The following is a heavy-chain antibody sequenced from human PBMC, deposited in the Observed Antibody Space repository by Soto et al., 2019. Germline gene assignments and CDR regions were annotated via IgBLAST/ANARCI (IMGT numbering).Heavy chain of an antibody. CDR2: INHSGRT. CDR3: ARGRVIAARPADY. CDR1: GGSFSGYY. D-gene: IGHD6-6*01. J-gene: IGHJ4*02. V-gene: IGHV4-34*01. Sequence: QVQLQQWGAGLLKPSETLSLTCAVYGGSFSGYYWSWIRQPPGKGLEWIGEINHSGRTNYNPSLKSRVTISVDTSKDQFSLKLSSVTAADTAVYYCARGRVIAARPADYWGQGTLVTVSS.